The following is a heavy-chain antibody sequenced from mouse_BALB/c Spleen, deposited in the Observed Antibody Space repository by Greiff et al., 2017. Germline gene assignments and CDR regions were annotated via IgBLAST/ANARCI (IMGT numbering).Heavy chain of an antibody. CDR2: INSNGGST. CDR1: GFTFSSYG. J-gene: IGHJ4*01. Sequence: DVHLVESGGGLVQPGGSLKLSCAASGFTFSSYGMSWVRQTPDKRLELVATINSNGGSTYYPDSVKGRFTISRDNAKNTLYLQMSSLKSEDTAMYYCAREGDYAMDYWGQGTSVTVSS. V-gene: IGHV5-6-3*01. CDR3: AREGDYAMDY.